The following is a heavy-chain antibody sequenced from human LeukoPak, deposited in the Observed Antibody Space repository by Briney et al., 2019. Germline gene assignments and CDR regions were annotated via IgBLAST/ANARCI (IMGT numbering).Heavy chain of an antibody. CDR3: ARDWWDFDWLALDY. CDR2: ISWNSGSI. V-gene: IGHV3-9*01. J-gene: IGHJ4*02. CDR1: GFTFDDYA. Sequence: GGSLRLSCAASGFTFDDYAMHWVRQAPGKGLEWVSGISWNSGSIGYADSVKGRFTISRDNAKNSLYLQMNSLRAEDTAVYYCARDWWDFDWLALDYWGQGTLVTVSS. D-gene: IGHD3-9*01.